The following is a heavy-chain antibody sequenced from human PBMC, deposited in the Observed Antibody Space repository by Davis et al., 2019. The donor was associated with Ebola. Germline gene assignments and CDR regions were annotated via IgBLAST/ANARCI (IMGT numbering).Heavy chain of an antibody. Sequence: GESLKISCAASGFTFSSYGMHWVRQAPGKGLEWVAVISYDGSNKYYADSVKGRFTISRDNSKNTLYLQMNSLRAEDTAVYYCAKDLHSGSYKFPPLFDPWGQGTLVTVSS. CDR1: GFTFSSYG. D-gene: IGHD1-26*01. J-gene: IGHJ5*02. CDR3: AKDLHSGSYKFPPLFDP. V-gene: IGHV3-30*18. CDR2: ISYDGSNK.